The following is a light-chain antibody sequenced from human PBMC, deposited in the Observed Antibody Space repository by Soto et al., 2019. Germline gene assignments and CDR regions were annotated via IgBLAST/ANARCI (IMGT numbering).Light chain of an antibody. CDR1: QSISSW. CDR3: QQYKSYST. V-gene: IGKV1-5*03. Sequence: DIPMIQSPSTLSASVGDRVTVYCRASQSISSWLAWYQQKPGKAPKLLIYKASSLESGVPSRFSGSGSGTEFTLTISSLQPDDFATYYCQQYKSYSTFGQGTKVEIK. CDR2: KAS. J-gene: IGKJ1*01.